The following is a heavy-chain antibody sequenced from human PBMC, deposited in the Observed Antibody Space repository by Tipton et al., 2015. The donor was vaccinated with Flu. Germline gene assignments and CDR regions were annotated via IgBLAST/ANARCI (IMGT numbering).Heavy chain of an antibody. CDR2: IYHSGST. CDR1: SYSISSGYY. Sequence: LRLSCAVSSYSISSGYYWGWIRQPPGKGLEWIGSIYHSGSTYYNPSLKSRVTISVDTSKNQFSLKLSSVTAADTAVYYCARADTDYDYVSAYFDYWGQGTLVTVSS. CDR3: ARADTDYDYVSAYFDY. D-gene: IGHD3-16*01. V-gene: IGHV4-38-2*01. J-gene: IGHJ4*02.